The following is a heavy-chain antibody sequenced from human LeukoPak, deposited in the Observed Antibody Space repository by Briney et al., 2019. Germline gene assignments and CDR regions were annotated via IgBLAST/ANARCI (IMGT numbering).Heavy chain of an antibody. J-gene: IGHJ4*02. CDR3: ARSTVTHFDY. D-gene: IGHD4-17*01. Sequence: GGSMILSCAASGFTFSSYAMRWVRQAPGKGLEWLSSISGSGGSTYYADSVKGRFTISRDNAKNTLYLQMNSLRAEDTAVYYCARSTVTHFDYWGQGTLVTVSS. CDR2: ISGSGGST. CDR1: GFTFSSYA. V-gene: IGHV3-23*01.